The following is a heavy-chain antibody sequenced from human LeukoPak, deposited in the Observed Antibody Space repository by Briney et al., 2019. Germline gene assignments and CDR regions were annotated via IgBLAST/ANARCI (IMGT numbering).Heavy chain of an antibody. CDR1: GFTFSSYG. D-gene: IGHD6-13*01. CDR3: AKDLFIAAAGIPSRTPFDY. CDR2: ISGSGGST. Sequence: GRSLRLSCAASGFTFSSYGMSWVRQAPGKGLEWVSAISGSGGSTYYADSVKGRFTISRDNSKNTLYLQMNSLRAEDTAVYYCAKDLFIAAAGIPSRTPFDYWGQGTLVTVSS. V-gene: IGHV3-23*01. J-gene: IGHJ4*02.